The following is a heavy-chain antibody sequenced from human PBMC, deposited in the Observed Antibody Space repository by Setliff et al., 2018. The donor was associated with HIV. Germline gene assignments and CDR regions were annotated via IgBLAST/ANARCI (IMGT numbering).Heavy chain of an antibody. D-gene: IGHD5-18*01. CDR2: ISGGGKSI. J-gene: IGHJ6*03. CDR3: AREVYRYDDGSESMDV. CDR1: GFTFSSYT. V-gene: IGHV3-21*01. Sequence: GGSLRLSCAASGFTFSSYTMHWVRQAPGKGLEWVASISGGGKSIYYADSVKGRFTISRDNADRSLYLQMNSLRAEDTAVYYCAREVYRYDDGSESMDVWGKGTTVTV.